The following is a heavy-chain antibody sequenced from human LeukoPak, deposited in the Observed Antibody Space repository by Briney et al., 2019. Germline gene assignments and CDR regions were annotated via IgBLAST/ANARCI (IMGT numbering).Heavy chain of an antibody. CDR2: IYYSGST. J-gene: IGHJ5*02. CDR1: GGSISSYY. V-gene: IGHV4-59*01. Sequence: SETLSLTCTVSGGSISSYYWSWIRQPPGKGLEWIGYIYYSGSTNYNPSLKSRVTISVDTSKNQFSLKLSSVTAADTAVYYCARVPGDILTGYYLFPWGQGTLVTVSS. CDR3: ARVPGDILTGYYLFP. D-gene: IGHD3-9*01.